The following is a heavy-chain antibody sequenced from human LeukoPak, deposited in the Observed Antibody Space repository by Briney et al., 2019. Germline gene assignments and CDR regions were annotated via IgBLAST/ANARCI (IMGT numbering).Heavy chain of an antibody. CDR2: IKRDGSEK. V-gene: IGHV3-7*01. D-gene: IGHD1-7*01. CDR3: ARDNWELRGFDY. Sequence: GGSLRLSCAASGLTFSDHWMSWVRQAPGKGLEWVTNIKRDGSEKYYVDSVKGRFTISRDNAKNSLFLQMTSLRVEDTAVYYCARDNWELRGFDYWGQGTLVTVSS. CDR1: GLTFSDHW. J-gene: IGHJ4*02.